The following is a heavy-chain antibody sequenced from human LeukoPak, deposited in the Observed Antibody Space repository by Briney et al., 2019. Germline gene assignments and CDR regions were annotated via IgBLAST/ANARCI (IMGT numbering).Heavy chain of an antibody. Sequence: GGSLRLSCAASGFTFDDYAMHWVRQAPGKGLEWVSGISWNSGSIGYADSVKGRFTISRDNAKNSLYLQMNSLRAEDTALYYCAKDISDYGGPLDYWGQGTLVTVSS. D-gene: IGHD4-23*01. CDR3: AKDISDYGGPLDY. V-gene: IGHV3-9*01. CDR1: GFTFDDYA. CDR2: ISWNSGSI. J-gene: IGHJ4*02.